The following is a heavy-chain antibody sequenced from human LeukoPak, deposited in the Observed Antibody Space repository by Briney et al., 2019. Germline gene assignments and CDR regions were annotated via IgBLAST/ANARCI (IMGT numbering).Heavy chain of an antibody. CDR2: IIPIFGTA. CDR3: ARQPPTVRGRDYYYYYMDV. J-gene: IGHJ6*03. V-gene: IGHV1-69*13. D-gene: IGHD3-10*01. CDR1: GGTFSSYA. Sequence: SVKVSCKASGGTFSSYAISWVRQAPGQGLEWMGGIIPIFGTANYAQKFQGRVTITADGSTSTAYMELSSLRSEDTAVYYCARQPPTVRGRDYYYYYMDVWGKGTTVTISS.